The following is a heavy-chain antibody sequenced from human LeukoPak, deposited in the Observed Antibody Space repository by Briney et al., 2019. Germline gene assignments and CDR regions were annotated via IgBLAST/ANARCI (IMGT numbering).Heavy chain of an antibody. CDR1: GFNFNAYD. D-gene: IGHD3-3*01. V-gene: IGHV3-13*01. Sequence: PGGSLRLSCAASGFNFNAYDMHWVRQVPGKSLEWVAAIGTHGDTYYGDSMKGRFTISRDNAEKSLYLQMNCLRAGDTAVCYCARDRGYDFWSGSFDLWGRGALVTVSS. J-gene: IGHJ2*01. CDR3: ARDRGYDFWSGSFDL. CDR2: IGTHGDT.